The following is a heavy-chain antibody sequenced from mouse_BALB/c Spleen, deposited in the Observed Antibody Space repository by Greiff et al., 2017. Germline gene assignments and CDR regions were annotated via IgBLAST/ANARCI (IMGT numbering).Heavy chain of an antibody. Sequence: EVKLVESGGGLVKLGGSLKLSCAASGFTFSSYYMSWVRQTPEKRLELVAAINSNGGSTYYPDTVKGRFTISRDNAKNTLYLQMSSLKSEDTALYYCARRGYDGSWFAYWGQGTLVTVSA. CDR2: INSNGGST. CDR3: ARRGYDGSWFAY. J-gene: IGHJ3*01. D-gene: IGHD2-14*01. CDR1: GFTFSSYY. V-gene: IGHV5-6-2*01.